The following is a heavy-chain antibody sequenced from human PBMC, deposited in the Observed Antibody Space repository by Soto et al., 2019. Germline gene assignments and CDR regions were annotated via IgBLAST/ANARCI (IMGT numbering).Heavy chain of an antibody. D-gene: IGHD6-13*01. CDR1: GGSISSSSYY. J-gene: IGHJ6*02. V-gene: IGHV4-39*01. CDR3: ARHASGYSSSWYRAGDYYYGMDV. Sequence: SETLSLTCTVSGGSISSSSYYWGWIRQPPGKGLEWIGSIYYSGSTYYNPSLKSRVTISVDTSKNQFSLKLSSVTAADTAVYYCARHASGYSSSWYRAGDYYYGMDVWGQGTTVTVSS. CDR2: IYYSGST.